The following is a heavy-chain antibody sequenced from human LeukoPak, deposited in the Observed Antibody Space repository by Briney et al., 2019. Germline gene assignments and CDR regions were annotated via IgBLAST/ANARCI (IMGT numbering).Heavy chain of an antibody. Sequence: SETLSLTCTVSGGSISSSSYYWGWIRQPPGKGLEWIGEINHSGSTNYNPSLKSRVTISVDTSKNQFSLKLSSVTAADTAVYYCARHRYSSSWPGDWFDPWGQGTPVTVSS. CDR2: INHSGST. CDR3: ARHRYSSSWPGDWFDP. V-gene: IGHV4-39*01. J-gene: IGHJ5*02. D-gene: IGHD6-13*01. CDR1: GGSISSSSYY.